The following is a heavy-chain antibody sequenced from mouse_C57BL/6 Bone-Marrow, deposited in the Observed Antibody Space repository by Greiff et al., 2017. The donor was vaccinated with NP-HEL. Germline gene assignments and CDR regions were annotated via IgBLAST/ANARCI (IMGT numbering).Heavy chain of an antibody. D-gene: IGHD2-4*01. V-gene: IGHV1-50*01. Sequence: QVQLQQPGAELVKPGASVKLSCKASGYIFTSYWMQWVKQRPGQGLEWIGEIDPSDSYTNYNQKFKGKATLTVDTSSSTAYMQLSSLTSEDSAVYYCARVYDYEGFAYWGQGTLVTVSA. J-gene: IGHJ3*01. CDR2: IDPSDSYT. CDR3: ARVYDYEGFAY. CDR1: GYIFTSYW.